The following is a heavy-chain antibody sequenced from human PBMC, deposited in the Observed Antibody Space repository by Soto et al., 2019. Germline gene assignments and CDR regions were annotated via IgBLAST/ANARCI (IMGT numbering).Heavy chain of an antibody. Sequence: QIQLVQSGTEVKRSGASVKVSCKTSGYSFTTYGLSWVRQAPGRGLEWGGWISGYNGNTNYAQKFQGTVILTTDTPTTTGYMEIKSLGSDDTAVYYCVRDTYYYHSSAPAPFDYWGQGTQVTVSS. CDR2: ISGYNGNT. D-gene: IGHD3-22*01. CDR3: VRDTYYYHSSAPAPFDY. V-gene: IGHV1-18*01. CDR1: GYSFTTYG. J-gene: IGHJ4*02.